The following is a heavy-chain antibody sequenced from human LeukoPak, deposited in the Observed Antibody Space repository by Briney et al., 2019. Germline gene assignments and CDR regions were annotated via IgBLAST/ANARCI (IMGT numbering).Heavy chain of an antibody. CDR3: ARDLYGDDYFDY. V-gene: IGHV4-61*02. CDR2: IYTSGST. D-gene: IGHD4-17*01. J-gene: IGHJ4*02. Sequence: SETLSLTCTVSGGSISSGSYYWSWIRQPAGKGLEWIGRIYTSGSTNYNPSLKSRVTISVDTSKNQFSLKLSSVTAADTAVYYCARDLYGDDYFDYWGQGTLVTVSS. CDR1: GGSISSGSYY.